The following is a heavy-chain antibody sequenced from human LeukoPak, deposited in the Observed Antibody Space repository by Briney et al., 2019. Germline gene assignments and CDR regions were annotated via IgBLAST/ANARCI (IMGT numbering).Heavy chain of an antibody. D-gene: IGHD6-13*01. Sequence: SETLSLTCTVSGGSISSYYWSWIRQPPGKGLEWIGYIYYSGGTNYNPSLKSRVTISVDTSKNQFSLQLSSVTAADTAVYYCARETLAAAGTGAGNWFDPWGQGTLVTVSS. CDR1: GGSISSYY. CDR3: ARETLAAAGTGAGNWFDP. CDR2: IYYSGGT. J-gene: IGHJ5*02. V-gene: IGHV4-59*01.